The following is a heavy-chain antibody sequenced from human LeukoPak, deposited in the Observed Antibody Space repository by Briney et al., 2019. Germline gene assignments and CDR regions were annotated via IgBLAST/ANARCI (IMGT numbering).Heavy chain of an antibody. V-gene: IGHV1-69*13. J-gene: IGHJ4*02. CDR3: ARGIIWFGELIYFDY. CDR1: GGTFSSYA. CDR2: IIPIFGTA. D-gene: IGHD3-10*01. Sequence: SVKVSCKASGGTFSSYAISWVRQAPGQGLEWMGGIIPIFGTANYAQKFQGRVTITADESTSTAYMELSSLRSEDTAVYYCARGIIWFGELIYFDYWGQGTLVTVSS.